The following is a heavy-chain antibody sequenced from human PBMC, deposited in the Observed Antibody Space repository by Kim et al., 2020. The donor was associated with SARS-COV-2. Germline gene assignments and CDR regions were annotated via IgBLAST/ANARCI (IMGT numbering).Heavy chain of an antibody. D-gene: IGHD3-10*01. CDR2: IYYSGST. Sequence: SETLSLTCTVSGGSISSSSYYWGWIRQPPGKGLEWIGSIYYSGSTYYNPSLKSRVTISVDTSKNQFSLRLSSVTAADTAVYYCARHRSLGDVLLWFGDAGYYGMDVWGQGTTVTVSS. CDR1: GGSISSSSYY. J-gene: IGHJ6*02. CDR3: ARHRSLGDVLLWFGDAGYYGMDV. V-gene: IGHV4-39*01.